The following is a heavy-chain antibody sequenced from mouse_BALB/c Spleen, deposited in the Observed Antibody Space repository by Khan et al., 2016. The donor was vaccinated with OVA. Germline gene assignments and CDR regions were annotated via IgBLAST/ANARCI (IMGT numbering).Heavy chain of an antibody. Sequence: VQLQQSGAELAKPGASVKMSCKASGYTFSTYWIHWVKQRPGQGLEWIGYINPSSGYTYYNQRFNDKATLTADKSSSTAYMQLSSLTSADSAVYYCARDRIDYWGQGTTLTVSS. J-gene: IGHJ2*01. CDR2: INPSSGYT. CDR3: ARDRIDY. V-gene: IGHV1-7*01. CDR1: GYTFSTYW.